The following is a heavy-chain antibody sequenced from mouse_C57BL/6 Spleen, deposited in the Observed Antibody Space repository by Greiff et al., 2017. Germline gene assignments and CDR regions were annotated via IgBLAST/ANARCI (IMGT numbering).Heavy chain of an antibody. CDR3: AKRDGYCEAY. V-gene: IGHV2-3*01. CDR1: GFSLTSSG. Sequence: VQGVESGPGLVAPSQSLSITCTVSGFSLTSSGVSWVSQPPGKGLEWLGVIWGDGSTNYYSALISRLSISKDNSTSQVFLKQNSLQTDDTATYYCAKRDGYCEAYWGQGTLVTVSA. CDR2: IWGDGST. D-gene: IGHD2-3*01. J-gene: IGHJ3*01.